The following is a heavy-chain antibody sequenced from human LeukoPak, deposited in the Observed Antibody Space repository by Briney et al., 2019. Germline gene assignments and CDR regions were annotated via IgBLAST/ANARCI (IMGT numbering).Heavy chain of an antibody. V-gene: IGHV1-8*01. CDR1: GYTFTSYD. CDR3: ARRANCGGDCYTSDY. D-gene: IGHD2-21*02. Sequence: GASVKVSCKASGYTFTSYDVNWVRQATGQGLEWMGRMNPSNGNTGYAQKFQGRVTMTRNTSISTAYMELSSLRSEDTAVYYCARRANCGGDCYTSDYWGQGSLVTVSS. CDR2: MNPSNGNT. J-gene: IGHJ4*02.